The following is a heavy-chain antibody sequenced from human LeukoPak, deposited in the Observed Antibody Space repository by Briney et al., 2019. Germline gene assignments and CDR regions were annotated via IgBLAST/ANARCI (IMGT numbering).Heavy chain of an antibody. J-gene: IGHJ5*02. CDR1: GFTFRAYS. CDR3: ARDLAAAGPDYNWFDP. CDR2: ISSSGRTI. D-gene: IGHD6-13*01. V-gene: IGHV3-48*01. Sequence: GGSLRLSCAASGFTFRAYSTNWVRQAPGKGLEWVSYISSSGRTIYYADSVKGRFTISRDNAKNSMYLLMNSLKSEDTAVYYCARDLAAAGPDYNWFDPWGQGTLVTVSS.